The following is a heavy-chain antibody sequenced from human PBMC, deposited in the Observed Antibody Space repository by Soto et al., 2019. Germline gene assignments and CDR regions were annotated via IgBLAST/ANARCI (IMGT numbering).Heavy chain of an antibody. CDR3: AKALRQWMVHDAFDI. CDR2: MSYDGSNK. CDR1: GFTFSSYG. Sequence: QVQLVESGGGVVQPGRSLRLSCAASGFTFSSYGIHWVRQAPGKGLEWVAVMSYDGSNKYYADSVKGRFTISRDNSKSTLNLQVDSLRPEDTAMYYCAKALRQWMVHDAFDIWGQGTMVTVSS. J-gene: IGHJ3*02. D-gene: IGHD6-19*01. V-gene: IGHV3-30*18.